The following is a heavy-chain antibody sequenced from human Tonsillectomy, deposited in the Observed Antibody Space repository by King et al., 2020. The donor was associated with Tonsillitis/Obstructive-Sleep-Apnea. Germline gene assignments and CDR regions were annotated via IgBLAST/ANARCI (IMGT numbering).Heavy chain of an antibody. V-gene: IGHV3-7*03. CDR1: GFTFSSYW. Sequence: QLVQSGGDLVQPGGSLRLSCGASGFTFSSYWMSWVRQAPGKGLEWVANIKQDVTEKLYVDSVKGRFTISRDNAENSVYLQMNSLRAEDTALYYCAREAWGSLDSWGQGTLVTVSS. D-gene: IGHD3-16*01. CDR2: IKQDVTEK. J-gene: IGHJ4*02. CDR3: AREAWGSLDS.